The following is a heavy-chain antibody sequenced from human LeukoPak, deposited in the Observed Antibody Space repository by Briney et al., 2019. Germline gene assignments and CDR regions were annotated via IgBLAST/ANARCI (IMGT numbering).Heavy chain of an antibody. D-gene: IGHD3-22*01. J-gene: IGHJ4*02. V-gene: IGHV3-30*02. CDR2: IRSDGSNQ. Sequence: GGSLRLSCVAPGFTFSSYGMHWVRQAPDKGPEWVAFIRSDGSNQDHVDSVKGRLTISRDNSKNTLYLQMNSLRAEDTGVYYCAKLKDIRGYQPFGYWGQGTLVTVSS. CDR1: GFTFSSYG. CDR3: AKLKDIRGYQPFGY.